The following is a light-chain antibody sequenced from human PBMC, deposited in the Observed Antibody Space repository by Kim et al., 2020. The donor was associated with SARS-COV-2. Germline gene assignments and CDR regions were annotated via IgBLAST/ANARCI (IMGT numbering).Light chain of an antibody. Sequence: QSALTQPDSVSGSPGQSITISCTGTSSDVGSYNLVSWYQQYTGKAPKLMIYEVNKRPSGVSNRFSGAKSGNTASLTISGLQAEDEADYYCCSYAGSSTLVFGGGTQLTVL. J-gene: IGLJ3*02. V-gene: IGLV2-23*02. CDR3: CSYAGSSTLV. CDR1: SSDVGSYNL. CDR2: EVN.